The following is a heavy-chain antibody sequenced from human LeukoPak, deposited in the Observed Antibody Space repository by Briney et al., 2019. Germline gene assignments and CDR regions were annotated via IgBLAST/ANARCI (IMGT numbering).Heavy chain of an antibody. CDR2: VKTKGDGGAA. D-gene: IGHD2-8*01. V-gene: IGHV3-15*01. CDR1: GITFTNAW. CDR3: TTDRMIYATNWAVSWFDP. Sequence: GGSLRLSCAASGITFTNAWLTWVRQAPGKGLEWVGRVKTKGDGGAADYAAPVKGRFTISRDDSTKTLYLQMNSMKTEDTAVYYCTTDRMIYATNWAVSWFDPWGQGTLVTVSS. J-gene: IGHJ5*02.